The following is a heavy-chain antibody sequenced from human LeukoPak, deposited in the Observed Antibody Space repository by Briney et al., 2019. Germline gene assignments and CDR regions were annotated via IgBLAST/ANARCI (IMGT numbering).Heavy chain of an antibody. V-gene: IGHV5-51*01. J-gene: IGHJ4*02. D-gene: IGHD1-26*01. CDR2: IYPGDSDT. CDR1: GYSFTSYW. CDR3: ARRGIFSGSYQFDY. Sequence: GESLKISCKGSGYSFTSYWIGWVRQLPGKGLECMGIIYPGDSDTRYSPSFQGRVTISADKSISTAYLQWSSLKASDTAMYYCARRGIFSGSYQFDYWGQGTLVTVSS.